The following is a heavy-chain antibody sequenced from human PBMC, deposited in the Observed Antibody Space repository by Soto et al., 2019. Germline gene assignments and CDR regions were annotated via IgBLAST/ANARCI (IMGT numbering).Heavy chain of an antibody. V-gene: IGHV3-23*01. Sequence: GGSLRLSCAASGFTFSSYAMSWVRPAPGKGLEWVSAISGSGGSTYYADSVKGRFTISRDNSKNTLYLQMNSLRAEDTAVYYCAKNALRYFDWLSLYYFDYWGQGTLVTVSS. CDR1: GFTFSSYA. CDR2: ISGSGGST. J-gene: IGHJ4*02. D-gene: IGHD3-9*01. CDR3: AKNALRYFDWLSLYYFDY.